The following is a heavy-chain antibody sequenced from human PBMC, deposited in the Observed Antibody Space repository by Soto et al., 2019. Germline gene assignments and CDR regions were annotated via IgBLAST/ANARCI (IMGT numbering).Heavy chain of an antibody. J-gene: IGHJ4*02. CDR1: GFSLSNARMG. D-gene: IGHD3-10*01. CDR2: IFSNDEK. Sequence: QVTLKESGPVLVKPTETLTLTCTVSGFSLSNARMGVSWIRQPPGKALEGLAHIFSNDEKSYSTSLKSRLTISKDTSKSQVVLTMTNMDPVDTATYYCARTYYEDYYGSGSHSLDYWGQGTLVTVSS. CDR3: ARTYYEDYYGSGSHSLDY. V-gene: IGHV2-26*01.